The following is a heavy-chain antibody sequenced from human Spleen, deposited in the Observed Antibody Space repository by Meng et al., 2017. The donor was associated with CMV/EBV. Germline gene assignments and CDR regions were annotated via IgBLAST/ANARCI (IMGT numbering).Heavy chain of an antibody. V-gene: IGHV1-46*01. CDR1: GYTFTNYY. D-gene: IGHD6-13*01. J-gene: IGHJ4*02. CDR3: ATGREGRGYIGQQLVLDY. CDR2: IDITRATT. Sequence: ASVKVSCKASGYTFTNYYIHWVRQAPGQGLEWMGVIDITRATTAYAQKFRGRVTMTRDTSSTSVYMELSSLRSDDTAVYYCATGREGRGYIGQQLVLDYWGQGTLVTVSS.